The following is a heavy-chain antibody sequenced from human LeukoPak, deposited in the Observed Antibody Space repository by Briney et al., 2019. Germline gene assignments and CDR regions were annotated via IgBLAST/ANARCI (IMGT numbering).Heavy chain of an antibody. CDR1: GYTFTGSY. V-gene: IGHV1-2*02. Sequence: ASVKVSCKASGYTFTGSYMHWVRQAPGQGLEWMGWINPNIVGTNYAQKFQGRVTMTRDTSISTAYMELSRLRSDDTAVYYCARVDYTRRDSSSWFSYYFDYWGQGTLVTVSS. CDR3: ARVDYTRRDSSSWFSYYFDY. D-gene: IGHD6-13*01. CDR2: INPNIVGT. J-gene: IGHJ4*02.